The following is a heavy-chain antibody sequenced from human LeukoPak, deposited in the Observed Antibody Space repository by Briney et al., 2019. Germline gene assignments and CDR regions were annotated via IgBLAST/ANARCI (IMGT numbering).Heavy chain of an antibody. CDR2: IIPILGIA. CDR3: ARERGYSYGYNY. V-gene: IGHV1-69*04. Sequence: SVKVSCKASGGTFSSYAISWVRQAPGQGLEWMGRIIPILGIANYAQKFQGRVTITADKSTSTAYMELSSLRSEDTAVYYCARERGYSYGYNYWGQGTLVTVSS. D-gene: IGHD5-18*01. CDR1: GGTFSSYA. J-gene: IGHJ4*02.